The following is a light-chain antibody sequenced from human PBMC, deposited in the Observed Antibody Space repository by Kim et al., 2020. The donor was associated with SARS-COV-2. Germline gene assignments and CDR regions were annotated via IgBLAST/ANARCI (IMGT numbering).Light chain of an antibody. CDR3: MQAAHYPHS. Sequence: DIVMTQTPLSSPVTXGQPASISCRSSQSLLHRDGNTYLSWLHQRPGQPPRLLIYKTSYRFSGVSDRFSGSGAGTDFTLKINRVEAEDVGIYYCMQAAHYPHSFGQGTKLEI. CDR2: KTS. CDR1: QSLLHRDGNTY. V-gene: IGKV2-24*01. J-gene: IGKJ2*03.